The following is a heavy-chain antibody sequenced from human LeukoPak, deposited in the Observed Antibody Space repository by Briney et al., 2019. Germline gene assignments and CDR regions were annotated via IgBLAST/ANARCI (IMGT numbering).Heavy chain of an antibody. Sequence: GGSLRLSCAASGFTFSKAWMKWVRQAPGKGREWVGHIKSKTDAETTDYAAPVKGRFTISRDDSKHTLFLQMNSLKTEDTAVFYCPLPWGSVSYYDYWGQGTLVAVSS. V-gene: IGHV3-15*01. CDR3: PLPWGSVSYYDY. CDR1: GFTFSKAW. D-gene: IGHD3-10*01. CDR2: IKSKTDAETT. J-gene: IGHJ4*02.